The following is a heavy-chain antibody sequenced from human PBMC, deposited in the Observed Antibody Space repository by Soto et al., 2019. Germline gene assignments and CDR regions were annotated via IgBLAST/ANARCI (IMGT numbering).Heavy chain of an antibody. CDR3: ARDMASSWYLKIYFYYYYGMDV. CDR1: GFTFSSYG. V-gene: IGHV3-33*01. CDR2: IWYDGSNK. Sequence: PGGSLRLSCAASGFTFSSYGMHWVRQAPGKGLEWVAVIWYDGSNKYYADSVKGRFTISRDNSKNTLYLQMNSLRAEDTAVYYCARDMASSWYLKIYFYYYYGMDVWGQGTTVTVSS. J-gene: IGHJ6*02. D-gene: IGHD6-13*01.